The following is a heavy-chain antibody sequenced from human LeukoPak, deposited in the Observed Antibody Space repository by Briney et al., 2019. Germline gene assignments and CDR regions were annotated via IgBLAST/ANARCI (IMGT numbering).Heavy chain of an antibody. CDR2: INIYDGDT. D-gene: IGHD5-24*01. Sequence: GGSLRLSCVVSGFTFTTHWMHWVRQVPGKGPVWVSRINIYDGDTYYAACVRGRFTISRDTAEKTMYLQMNSMWAEDTGVYYCARARDGSKNALDSWGQGTLVTVSS. CDR3: ARARDGSKNALDS. CDR1: GFTFTTHW. V-gene: IGHV3-74*01. J-gene: IGHJ4*02.